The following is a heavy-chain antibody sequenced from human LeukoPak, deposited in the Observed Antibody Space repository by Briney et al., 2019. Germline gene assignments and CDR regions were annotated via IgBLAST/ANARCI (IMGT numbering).Heavy chain of an antibody. CDR1: GGSISSSSYY. D-gene: IGHD6-6*01. V-gene: IGHV4-39*07. CDR3: AREAYSSPYYFDY. CDR2: IYYSGST. J-gene: IGHJ4*02. Sequence: SETLSLTCTVSGGSISSSSYYWGWIRQPPGKGLEWIGSIYYSGSTYYNPSLKSRVTISVDTSKNQFSLKLSSVTAADTAVYYCAREAYSSPYYFDYWGQGTLVTVSS.